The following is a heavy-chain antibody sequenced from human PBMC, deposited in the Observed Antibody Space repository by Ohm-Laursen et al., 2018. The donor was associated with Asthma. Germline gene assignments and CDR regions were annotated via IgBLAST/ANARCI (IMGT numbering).Heavy chain of an antibody. D-gene: IGHD3/OR15-3a*01. CDR3: ATWTGNYPLDV. CDR1: GFTFSSYG. V-gene: IGHV3-30*03. J-gene: IGHJ6*02. Sequence: SLRLSCTASGFTFSSYGMHWVRQAPGKGLERVAVISYDGSNKYYADSVKGRFTISRDNSKNTLYLLLNSLRADDTAVYYCATWTGNYPLDVWGQGTKVTVSS. CDR2: ISYDGSNK.